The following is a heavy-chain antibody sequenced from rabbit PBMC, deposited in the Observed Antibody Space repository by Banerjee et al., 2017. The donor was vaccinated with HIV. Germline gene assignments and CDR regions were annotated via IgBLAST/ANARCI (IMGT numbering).Heavy chain of an antibody. CDR3: ARDRYYSDGYVGYGAANYGMDL. D-gene: IGHD6-1*01. J-gene: IGHJ6*01. CDR2: IYAGSSGST. V-gene: IGHV1S40*01. Sequence: QSLEESGGDLVKPGASLTLTCTASGFSFSSSYYMCWVRQAPGKGLEWIACIYAGSSGSTYYASWAKGRFTISKTSSTTVTLQMTSLTAADTATYFCARDRYYSDGYVGYGAANYGMDLWGPGTLVTVS. CDR1: GFSFSSSYY.